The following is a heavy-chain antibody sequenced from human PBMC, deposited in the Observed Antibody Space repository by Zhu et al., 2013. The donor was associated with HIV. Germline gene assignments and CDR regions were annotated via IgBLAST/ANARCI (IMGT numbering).Heavy chain of an antibody. D-gene: IGHD6-19*01. CDR1: GYSFTSYW. Sequence: EVQLVQSGAEVKKPGESLKISCKGSGYSFTSYWIGWVRQMPGKGLEWMGITYPGDSDTRYSPSFQGQVTISADKSISTAYLQWSSLKASDTAMYYCAVPGSRGIAVAGTPPTDAFDIWGQGDNGHRLF. CDR3: AVPGSRGIAVAGTPPTDAFDI. J-gene: IGHJ3*02. V-gene: IGHV5-51*01. CDR2: TYPGDSDT.